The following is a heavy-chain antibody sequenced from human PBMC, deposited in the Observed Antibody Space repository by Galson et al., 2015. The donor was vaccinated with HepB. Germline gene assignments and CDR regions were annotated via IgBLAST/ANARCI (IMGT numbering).Heavy chain of an antibody. Sequence: SVKVSCKASGSTFTSYDIVWIRQASGQGFEWMGWMSPNSGTTNIAQKFQGRVSMTRITSMTTAYMELNGLTFEDTAVYYCARVPHSTNWGKDYWGQGTLVTVSS. V-gene: IGHV1-8*01. CDR1: GSTFTSYD. CDR2: MSPNSGTT. CDR3: ARVPHSTNWGKDY. D-gene: IGHD7-27*01. J-gene: IGHJ4*02.